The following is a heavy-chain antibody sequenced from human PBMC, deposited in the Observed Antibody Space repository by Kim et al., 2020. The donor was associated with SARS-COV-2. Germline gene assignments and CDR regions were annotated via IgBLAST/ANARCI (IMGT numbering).Heavy chain of an antibody. V-gene: IGHV3-49*03. CDR2: IRSKAYGGTT. CDR3: TRFLGYCSSTSCYNNWFDP. CDR1: GFTFGDYA. Sequence: GGSLRLSCTASGFTFGDYAMSWFRQAPGKGLEWVGFIRSKAYGGTTEYAASVKGRFTISRDDSKSIAYLQMNSLKTEDTAVYYCTRFLGYCSSTSCYNNWFDPWGQGTLVTVSS. D-gene: IGHD2-2*02. J-gene: IGHJ5*02.